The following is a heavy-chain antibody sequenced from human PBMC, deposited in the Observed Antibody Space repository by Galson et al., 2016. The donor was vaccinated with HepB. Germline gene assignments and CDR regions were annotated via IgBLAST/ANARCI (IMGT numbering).Heavy chain of an antibody. V-gene: IGHV5-51*01. CDR1: GYIFDNYW. CDR2: IYPGDFDT. J-gene: IGHJ5*02. Sequence: QSGAEVKKPGESLKISCKGSGYIFDNYWIGWVRQRPGTGLEWLGIIYPGDFDTRYSPSFRGQVTISADKSISTAYLQWSSLKASDTAMYYCARRKYDYYRSDSSEVNFGLAPWGQGPLVTVSS. D-gene: IGHD3-22*01. CDR3: ARRKYDYYRSDSSEVNFGLAP.